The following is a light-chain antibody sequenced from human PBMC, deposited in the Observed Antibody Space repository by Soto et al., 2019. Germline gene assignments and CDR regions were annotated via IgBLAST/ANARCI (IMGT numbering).Light chain of an antibody. V-gene: IGLV2-14*01. Sequence: QSALTQPASVSGSPGQSITISCTGTSSDVGGYNYVSWYQQHPGKAPKLMIYDVSNRPSGVSNRFSGSKSGNTASLTISWLQDEDEADYYCSSYTSSTTYVVFGGGTKLTVL. CDR1: SSDVGGYNY. CDR3: SSYTSSTTYVV. CDR2: DVS. J-gene: IGLJ2*01.